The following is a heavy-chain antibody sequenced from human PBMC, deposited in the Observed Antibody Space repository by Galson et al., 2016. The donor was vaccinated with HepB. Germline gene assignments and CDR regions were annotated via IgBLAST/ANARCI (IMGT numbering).Heavy chain of an antibody. D-gene: IGHD6-19*01. CDR3: ARAVYSSGWEFDY. J-gene: IGHJ4*02. CDR1: GGPFRSYT. V-gene: IGHV1-69*13. CDR2: IIPVLGIS. Sequence: SVKVSCKAAGGPFRSYTINWVRQAPGQGLEWMGRIIPVLGISKYAEEFQGRVTITADESTNTAYMELSSLRSEDTAVYYCARAVYSSGWEFDYWGQGTLVSVSS.